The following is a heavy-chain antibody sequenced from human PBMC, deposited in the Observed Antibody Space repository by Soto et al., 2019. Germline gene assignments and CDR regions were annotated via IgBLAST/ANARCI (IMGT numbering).Heavy chain of an antibody. V-gene: IGHV3-23*01. D-gene: IGHD3-10*01. CDR3: AKCGSGTYYGVGLDGVGV. CDR1: GFTFSDYA. J-gene: IGHJ6*02. Sequence: EVQLLESGGGLVQPGGSLRLSCVASGFTFSDYAMSWVRQAPGKGLKWVSAISGSGGGTYYADSVKGRVTISRDRSGNMMYLQTNSLTVEDTAVYYCAKCGSGTYYGVGLDGVGVWGQGTTVTISS. CDR2: ISGSGGGT.